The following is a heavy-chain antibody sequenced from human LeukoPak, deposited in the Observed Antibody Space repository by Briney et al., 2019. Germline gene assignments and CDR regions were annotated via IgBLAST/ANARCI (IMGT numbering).Heavy chain of an antibody. CDR2: ISSYNGDT. CDR1: GYTFTSYR. V-gene: IGHV1-18*01. J-gene: IGHJ4*02. Sequence: ASVKVSCKGSGYTFTSYRISWVRQAPRQGLEWMGWISSYNGDTNYAQKFQGRVTMTTDTSTSTAYMELRSLRSDDTAVYYCAREVGATDFDYWGQGTLVTVSS. CDR3: AREVGATDFDY. D-gene: IGHD1-26*01.